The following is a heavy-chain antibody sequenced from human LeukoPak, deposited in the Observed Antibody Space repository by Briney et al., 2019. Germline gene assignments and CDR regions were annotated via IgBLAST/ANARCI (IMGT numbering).Heavy chain of an antibody. Sequence: GGSLRLSCAASGFTFCHYWMTWVRQAPGKGLEWVAQINQDGSEEYYMDSVKARFTISRDNAKNSVFLQMNSLRAEDTAVYYCVRDGGVSGYDLLDYWGQGTLVTVSS. V-gene: IGHV3-7*01. CDR3: VRDGGVSGYDLLDY. J-gene: IGHJ4*02. D-gene: IGHD5-12*01. CDR2: INQDGSEE. CDR1: GFTFCHYW.